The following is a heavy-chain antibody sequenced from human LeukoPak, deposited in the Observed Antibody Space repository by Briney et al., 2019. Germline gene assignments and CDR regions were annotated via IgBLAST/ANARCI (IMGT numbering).Heavy chain of an antibody. V-gene: IGHV1-2*02. CDR3: ARVRDYYGSGSPQRFDY. D-gene: IGHD3-10*01. J-gene: IGHJ4*02. CDR1: GYTFTGYC. Sequence: ASVKVSCKASGYTFTGYCMHWVRQAPGQGLEWMGWINPNSGGTNYAQKFQGRVTMTRDTSISTAYMELSRLRSDDTAVYYCARVRDYYGSGSPQRFDYWGQGTLVTVSS. CDR2: INPNSGGT.